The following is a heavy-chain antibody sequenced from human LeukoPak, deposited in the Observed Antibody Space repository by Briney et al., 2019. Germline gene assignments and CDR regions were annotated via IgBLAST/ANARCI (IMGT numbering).Heavy chain of an antibody. CDR1: GYTFTGYY. J-gene: IGHJ4*02. Sequence: ASVKVSFKASGYTFTGYYMHWVRQAPGQGLEWMGWINPNSGGTNYAQRFQGRVTMTRDTSISTAYMELSRLRSDDTAVYYCAREAIAAYFDYWGQGTLVTVSS. V-gene: IGHV1-2*02. CDR2: INPNSGGT. D-gene: IGHD6-6*01. CDR3: AREAIAAYFDY.